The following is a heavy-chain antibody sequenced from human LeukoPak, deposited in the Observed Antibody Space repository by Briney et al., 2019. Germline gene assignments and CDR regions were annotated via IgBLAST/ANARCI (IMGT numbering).Heavy chain of an antibody. CDR1: GFTFSSYS. V-gene: IGHV3-21*01. CDR3: SRGGSRSGDGLDY. J-gene: IGHJ4*02. D-gene: IGHD1-26*01. CDR2: ISSSSGNI. Sequence: PGGSLRLSCAASGFTFSSYSMNWVRQAPGKGLEWVSSISSSSGNIYYADSVKGRFTISRDNAKNSLYLQMNSLRAEDTAVYYCSRGGSRSGDGLDYWGQGTLVTVSS.